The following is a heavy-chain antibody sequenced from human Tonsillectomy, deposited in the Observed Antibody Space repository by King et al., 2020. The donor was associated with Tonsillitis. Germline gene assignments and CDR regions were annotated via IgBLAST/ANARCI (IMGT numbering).Heavy chain of an antibody. CDR2: ISYDGSNK. D-gene: IGHD2-8*01. V-gene: IGHV3-30*01. CDR3: GRVRYCANGVCSVFDY. CDR1: GFTFSRYA. J-gene: IGHJ4*02. Sequence: VQLVESGGGVVQPGRSLRLSCAASGFTFSRYAMHWVRQAPGKGLEWVAVISYDGSNKYYADSVKGRFTISRDNSKNTLYLQMNSLRAEDTAVYYCGRVRYCANGVCSVFDYWGQGTLVTVSS.